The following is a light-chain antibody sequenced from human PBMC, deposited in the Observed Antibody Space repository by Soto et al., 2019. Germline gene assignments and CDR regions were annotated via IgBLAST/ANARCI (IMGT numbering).Light chain of an antibody. CDR3: SSYTSISTVV. J-gene: IGLJ2*01. CDR1: SSDVGGYNY. Sequence: QSVLTQPASVSGSPGLSITISCTGTSSDVGGYNYVSWYQQHPGKAPKLMIYDVSNRPSGVSNRFSGSKSGNTASLTISGLQAEDEADYYCSSYTSISTVVFGGGTKLTVL. V-gene: IGLV2-14*01. CDR2: DVS.